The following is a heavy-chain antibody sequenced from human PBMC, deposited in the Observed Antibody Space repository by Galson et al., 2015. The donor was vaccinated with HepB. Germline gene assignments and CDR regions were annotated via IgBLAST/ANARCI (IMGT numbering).Heavy chain of an antibody. CDR3: ARVENTGYCSGGSCQRGGGDY. V-gene: IGHV7-4-1*02. Sequence: SVKVSCKASGYTFTSYAMNWVRQAPGQGLEWMGWINTNTGNPTYAQGFTGRFVFSLDTSVSTAYLQISSLKAENTAVYYCARVENTGYCSGGSCQRGGGDYWGQGTLVTVSS. CDR1: GYTFTSYA. J-gene: IGHJ4*02. CDR2: INTNTGNP. D-gene: IGHD2-15*01.